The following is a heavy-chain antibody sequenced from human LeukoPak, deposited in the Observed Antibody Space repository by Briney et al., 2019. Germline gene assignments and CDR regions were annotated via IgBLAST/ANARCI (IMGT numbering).Heavy chain of an antibody. V-gene: IGHV4-31*03. CDR1: GGSISSGGYY. CDR2: IYYSGST. Sequence: ASETLSLTCTVSGGSISSGGYYWSWIRQHPGKGLEWIGYIYYSGSTYYNPSLKSRVTISVDTSKNQFSLKLSSVTAADTAVYYCARGLNAAAADYWGQGTLVTVSS. D-gene: IGHD6-13*01. CDR3: ARGLNAAAADY. J-gene: IGHJ4*02.